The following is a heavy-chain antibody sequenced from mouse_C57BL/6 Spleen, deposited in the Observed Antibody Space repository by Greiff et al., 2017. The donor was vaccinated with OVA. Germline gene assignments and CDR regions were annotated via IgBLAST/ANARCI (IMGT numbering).Heavy chain of an antibody. J-gene: IGHJ4*01. CDR2: IDPETGGT. V-gene: IGHV1-15*01. Sequence: VQLQQSGAELVRPGASVTLSCKASGYTFTDYEMHWVKQTPVHGLEWIGAIDPETGGTAYNQKFKGKAILTADKSSSTAYMELRSLTSEGSAVYYCTRSELTGTAMDYWGQGTSVTVSS. CDR1: GYTFTDYE. D-gene: IGHD4-1*01. CDR3: TRSELTGTAMDY.